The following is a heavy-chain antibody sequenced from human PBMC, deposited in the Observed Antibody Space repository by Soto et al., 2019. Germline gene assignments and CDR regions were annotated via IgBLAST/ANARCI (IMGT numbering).Heavy chain of an antibody. CDR3: ARRDFYCRGRNCFSGDYAMDV. CDR2: ISFDGKNI. V-gene: IGHV3-30*04. Sequence: QVQLVESGGGVVQPGSSLRLSCTASGFTFSIYAMHWVRQAPGKGLERVSIISFDGKNIDYARSVRGRFTISRDNSQNTLYLQMDSLRTEDTAVYYCARRDFYCRGRNCFSGDYAMDVWGQGTTVTVSS. J-gene: IGHJ6*02. CDR1: GFTFSIYA. D-gene: IGHD2-15*01.